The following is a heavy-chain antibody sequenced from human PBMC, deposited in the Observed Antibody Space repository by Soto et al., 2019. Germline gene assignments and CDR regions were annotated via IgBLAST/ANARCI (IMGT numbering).Heavy chain of an antibody. J-gene: IGHJ4*02. CDR1: TFTFGDCA. Sequence: GGSLRLSCTGSTFTFGDCAMSSVPQAEGKALEWVGFIRSKAYGGTTEYAASVKGRFTISRDDSKSIAYLQMNSLKTEDTAVYYCTRIRGYSGSRGRFDYWGQGTLVTVSS. D-gene: IGHD5-12*01. V-gene: IGHV3-49*04. CDR2: IRSKAYGGTT. CDR3: TRIRGYSGSRGRFDY.